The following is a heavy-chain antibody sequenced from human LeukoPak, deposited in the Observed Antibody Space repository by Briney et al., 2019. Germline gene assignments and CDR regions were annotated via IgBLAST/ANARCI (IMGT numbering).Heavy chain of an antibody. Sequence: PGGSLRLSCAASGFTFSTYGMNWVRQAPGRGLEWVAFIRFDGKNEFYADSVKGRFTISRDNSKNTAFLQMNSLRPEDTAVYYCAKDGVEGYTYGYCHLDHWGQGTLVTVSS. CDR2: IRFDGKNE. D-gene: IGHD5-18*01. CDR3: AKDGVEGYTYGYCHLDH. J-gene: IGHJ4*02. CDR1: GFTFSTYG. V-gene: IGHV3-30*02.